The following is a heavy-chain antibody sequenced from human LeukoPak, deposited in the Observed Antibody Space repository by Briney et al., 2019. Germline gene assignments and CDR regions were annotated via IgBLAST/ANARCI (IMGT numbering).Heavy chain of an antibody. J-gene: IGHJ4*02. Sequence: GSLRLSCVASGFTVSNNYMAWVRQAPGKGLEWVSIIYPVGNTYYADSVKGRFTISRDNSWNTVDLQMSSLRAEDTAVYYCARGGLELRPAYFDYWGQGTLVTVSS. CDR3: ARGGLELRPAYFDY. CDR1: GFTVSNNY. D-gene: IGHD1-7*01. CDR2: IYPVGNT. V-gene: IGHV3-53*01.